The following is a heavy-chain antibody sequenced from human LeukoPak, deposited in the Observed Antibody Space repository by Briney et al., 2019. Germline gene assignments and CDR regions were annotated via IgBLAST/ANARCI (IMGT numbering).Heavy chain of an antibody. CDR2: INAGNGNT. CDR3: AKDGILGVPFDY. J-gene: IGHJ4*02. D-gene: IGHD3-16*01. V-gene: IGHV1-3*01. CDR1: GYTFTSYG. Sequence: GASVKVSCKASGYTFTSYGISWVRQAPGQGLEWMGWINAGNGNTKYSQKFQGRVTITRDTSASTAYMELSSLRSEDTAVYYCAKDGILGVPFDYWGQGTLVTVSS.